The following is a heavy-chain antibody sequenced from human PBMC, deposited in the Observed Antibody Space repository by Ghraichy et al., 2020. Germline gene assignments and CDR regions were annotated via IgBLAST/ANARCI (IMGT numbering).Heavy chain of an antibody. CDR2: ISYDAGNK. CDR1: GFTFSDFA. Sequence: GGSLRLSCAASGFTFSDFAMHWVRRAPGKGLEWVAFISYDAGNKYYADSVKGRFTISRDNSKSTLFLQMNSLRADDTAVYYCAKVMVRGAITDYWGQGTPVTVSS. V-gene: IGHV3-30*18. J-gene: IGHJ4*02. D-gene: IGHD3-10*01. CDR3: AKVMVRGAITDY.